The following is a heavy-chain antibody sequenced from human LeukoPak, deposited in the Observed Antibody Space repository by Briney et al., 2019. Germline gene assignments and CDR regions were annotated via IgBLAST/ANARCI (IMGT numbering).Heavy chain of an antibody. V-gene: IGHV1-69*06. CDR1: GGTFNNYA. D-gene: IGHD6-19*01. CDR2: IIPISDTA. CDR3: ARDGRSSVAVAGTDFDY. Sequence: SVKVSCKASGGTFNNYAISWVRQAPGQGLEWMGGIIPISDTANDAQKFKGRVTITADKSTSTVYMELSSLRSEDTAVYYCARDGRSSVAVAGTDFDYWGQGTLVTVSS. J-gene: IGHJ4*02.